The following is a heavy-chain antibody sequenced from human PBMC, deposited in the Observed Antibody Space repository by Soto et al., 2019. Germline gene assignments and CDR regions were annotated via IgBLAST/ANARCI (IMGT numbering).Heavy chain of an antibody. J-gene: IGHJ3*02. CDR2: IYYSGST. Sequence: SETLSLTCTVSGGSIGSSSYYWGWIRQPPGKGLEWIGSIYYSGSTYYNPSLKSRVTISVDTSKNQFSLKLSSVTAADTAVYYCARRGSVGAFDIWGQGTMVTVSS. CDR3: ARRGSVGAFDI. V-gene: IGHV4-39*01. CDR1: GGSIGSSSYY. D-gene: IGHD2-15*01.